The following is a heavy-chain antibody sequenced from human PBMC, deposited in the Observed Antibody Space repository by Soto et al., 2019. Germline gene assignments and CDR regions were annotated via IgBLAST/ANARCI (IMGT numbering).Heavy chain of an antibody. CDR2: IYYSGST. V-gene: IGHV4-30-4*01. CDR1: GGSISSGDYY. D-gene: IGHD5-18*01. CDR3: ARGGYSYAQGHWFDP. Sequence: SETLSLTCTVSGGSISSGDYYWSWIRQPPGKGLEWIGYIYYSGSTYYNPSLKSRVTISVDTSKNQFSLKLSSVTAADTAVYYCARGGYSYAQGHWFDPWGQGTLVTVSS. J-gene: IGHJ5*02.